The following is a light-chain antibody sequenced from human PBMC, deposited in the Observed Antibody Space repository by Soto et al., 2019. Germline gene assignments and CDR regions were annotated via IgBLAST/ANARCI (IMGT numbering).Light chain of an antibody. J-gene: IGLJ3*02. CDR2: GNN. CDR3: ATWDNTLSVEV. V-gene: IGLV1-51*01. Sequence: QSVLTQPPSVSAAPGQKVTISCFGSNSNIGRNYVSWYQQLPGTAPKLLIYGNNNRHSGITDRISGSNSGTSATLGITGLQPGDEADYYCATWDNTLSVEVFGGGTKLTVL. CDR1: NSNIGRNY.